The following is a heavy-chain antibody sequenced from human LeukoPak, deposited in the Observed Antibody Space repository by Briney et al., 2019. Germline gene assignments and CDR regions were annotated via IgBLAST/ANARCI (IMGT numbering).Heavy chain of an antibody. V-gene: IGHV4-59*01. CDR3: ARDAPDYGDYREYWYFDL. J-gene: IGHJ2*01. D-gene: IGHD4-17*01. Sequence: PSETLCLTCTVSGGSISSYYWRWIRQPPGKGLEWVGYIHYSGSTNYNPSLKSRVTISVDTSKNQFSLKLSSVTAADTAVYYCARDAPDYGDYREYWYFDLWGRRTLVTVCS. CDR1: GGSISSYY. CDR2: IHYSGST.